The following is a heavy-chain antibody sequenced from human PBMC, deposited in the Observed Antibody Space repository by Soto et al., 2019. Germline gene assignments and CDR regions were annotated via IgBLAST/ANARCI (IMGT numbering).Heavy chain of an antibody. D-gene: IGHD1-26*01. CDR3: VREGYSGSYAAF. CDR2: ISFDGSKT. J-gene: IGHJ4*02. Sequence: GGSLRLSCEASGSTFSNYDMDWVRQAPGKGLEWVAIISFDGSKTYYADSVKGRFTVSRDNSKNTLFLQMNSLRPDDTATYYCVREGYSGSYAAFWGQGSLVTVLL. CDR1: GSTFSNYD. V-gene: IGHV3-30*03.